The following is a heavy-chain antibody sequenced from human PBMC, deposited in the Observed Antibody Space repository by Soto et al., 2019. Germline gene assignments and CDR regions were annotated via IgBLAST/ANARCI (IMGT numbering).Heavy chain of an antibody. V-gene: IGHV2-5*01. J-gene: IGHJ4*02. CDR2: FYWNDDK. CDR3: AHRPTSTDDFYFDY. CDR1: GFSLTTSGVA. Sequence: QITLTESGPTLVTPTQTLTLTCSFSGFSLTTSGVAVGWFRQPPGKAPDWLALFYWNDDKRYSPSLRSRLTVTGDSSKNQVVLTLANVDPVDSGTYYCAHRPTSTDDFYFDYWGQGTLVPVSS. D-gene: IGHD2-21*02.